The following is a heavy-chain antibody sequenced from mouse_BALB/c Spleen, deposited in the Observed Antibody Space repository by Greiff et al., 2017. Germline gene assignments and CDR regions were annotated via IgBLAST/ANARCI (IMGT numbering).Heavy chain of an antibody. CDR3: ARDLAY. CDR1: GFTFSDYY. V-gene: IGHV5-4*02. J-gene: IGHJ3*01. Sequence: VQLKESGGGLVKPGGSLKLSCAASGFTFSDYYMYWVRQTPEKRLEWVATISDGGSYTYYPDSVKGRFTISRDNAKNNLYLQMSSLKSEDTAMYYCARDLAYWGQGTLVTVSA. CDR2: ISDGGSYT.